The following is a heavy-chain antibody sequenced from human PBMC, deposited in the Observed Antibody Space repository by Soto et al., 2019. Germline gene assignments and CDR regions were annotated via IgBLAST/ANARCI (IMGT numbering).Heavy chain of an antibody. Sequence: QVQLVQSGAEVKKPGSSVKVSCKASGGTFSSYAISWVRQAPGQGLEWMGGIIPIFGTANYAQKFQGRVTITADESTSTAYMELSSLGSEDTAVYYCASRGYSYGPYYYYGMDVWGQGTTVTVSS. CDR1: GGTFSSYA. CDR2: IIPIFGTA. V-gene: IGHV1-69*01. J-gene: IGHJ6*02. CDR3: ASRGYSYGPYYYYGMDV. D-gene: IGHD5-18*01.